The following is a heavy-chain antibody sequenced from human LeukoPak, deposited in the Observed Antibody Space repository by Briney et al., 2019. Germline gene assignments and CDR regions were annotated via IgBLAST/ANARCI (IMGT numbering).Heavy chain of an antibody. J-gene: IGHJ4*02. CDR2: IKQDGSEK. CDR1: GFTFTTYW. Sequence: GGSLRLSCAASGFTFTTYWMSWIRQTPKKGLEWVAHIKQDGSEKYYVDSVKGRFSISRDNANNSLYLQLNSLRAEDMGVYYCARGNNRREDYRGQGTLVTVSS. V-gene: IGHV3-7*01. CDR3: ARGNNRREDY. D-gene: IGHD1-14*01.